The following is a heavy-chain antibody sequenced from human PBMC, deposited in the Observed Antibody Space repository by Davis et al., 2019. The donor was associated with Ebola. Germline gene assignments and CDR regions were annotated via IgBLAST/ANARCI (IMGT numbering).Heavy chain of an antibody. Sequence: PGGSLRLSCAASGFTFSSYWMSWVRQAPGKGLEWVANIKQDGSEKYYVDSVKGRFTISRDNAKNSLYLQMNSLRAEDTAVYYCARDRRRGDDYYDSSGYWTHNWYFDLWGRGTLVTVSS. J-gene: IGHJ2*01. CDR3: ARDRRRGDDYYDSSGYWTHNWYFDL. V-gene: IGHV3-7*03. D-gene: IGHD3-22*01. CDR1: GFTFSSYW. CDR2: IKQDGSEK.